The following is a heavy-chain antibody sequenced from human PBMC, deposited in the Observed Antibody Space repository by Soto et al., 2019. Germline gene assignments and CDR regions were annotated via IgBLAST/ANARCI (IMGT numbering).Heavy chain of an antibody. Sequence: SETLSLTCTVSGGSISSYYLSWIRQPPGKGLEWIGYIYYSGSTNYNPSLKSRVTISVDTSKNQFSLKLSSVTAADTAVYYCEIGYYYDSSGYYLSYWGQGTLVTVSS. CDR1: GGSISSYY. CDR2: IYYSGST. J-gene: IGHJ4*02. CDR3: EIGYYYDSSGYYLSY. D-gene: IGHD3-22*01. V-gene: IGHV4-59*01.